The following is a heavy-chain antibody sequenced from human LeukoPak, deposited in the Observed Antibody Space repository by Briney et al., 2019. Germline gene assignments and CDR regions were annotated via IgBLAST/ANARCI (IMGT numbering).Heavy chain of an antibody. J-gene: IGHJ3*02. CDR1: GFTFSIYA. V-gene: IGHV3-23*01. Sequence: GSLRLSCAASGFTFSIYAMSWVRQAPGKGLEWVSAISGSGGSTYHADSVKGRFTISRDNSKNTLYLQMNSLRAEDTAVYYCAKDRNYYDSSGRDAFDIWGQGTMVTVSS. D-gene: IGHD3-22*01. CDR3: AKDRNYYDSSGRDAFDI. CDR2: ISGSGGST.